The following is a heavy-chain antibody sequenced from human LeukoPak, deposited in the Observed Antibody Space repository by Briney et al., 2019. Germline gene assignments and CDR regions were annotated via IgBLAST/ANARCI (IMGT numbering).Heavy chain of an antibody. CDR2: ISYDGSEK. D-gene: IGHD3-16*01. V-gene: IGHV3-30*18. Sequence: PGGSLRLSCAASGFPFNSYAMHWVRQAPGKGLEWVSFISYDGSEKYYADSVKGRFTISRDKSKNRLYLQMNSLRVEDTAVYYCTKDRMGGYFDYWGQGSLVTVSS. CDR3: TKDRMGGYFDY. J-gene: IGHJ4*02. CDR1: GFPFNSYA.